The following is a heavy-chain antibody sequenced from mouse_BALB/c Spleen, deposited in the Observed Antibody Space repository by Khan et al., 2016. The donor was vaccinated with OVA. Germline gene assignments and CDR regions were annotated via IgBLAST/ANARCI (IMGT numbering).Heavy chain of an antibody. CDR1: GFSLSNYG. Sequence: MQLVESGPGLVAPSQSLSITCTISGFSLSNYGVHWVRQPPGKGLEWLVVIWSDGSTAYNSALNSRLTISKDNSKSQVFLKMNSLQTDDTAMYYYARQPYYHYYIMDYWGQGTSVTVSS. J-gene: IGHJ4*01. V-gene: IGHV2-6-1*01. CDR3: ARQPYYHYYIMDY. CDR2: IWSDGST. D-gene: IGHD2-10*01.